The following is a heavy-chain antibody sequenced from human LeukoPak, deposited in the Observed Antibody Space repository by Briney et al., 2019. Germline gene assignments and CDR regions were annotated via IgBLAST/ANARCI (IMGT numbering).Heavy chain of an antibody. J-gene: IGHJ4*02. Sequence: GGSLRLSCAASGFTFSSYSMNWVRQAPGKGLEWVSYISSSSSTIYYADSVKGRFTISRDNAKNSLYLQMNSLRAEDTAVYYCARGRSYCSSTSCYLVYWGQGTLITVSS. D-gene: IGHD2-2*01. CDR3: ARGRSYCSSTSCYLVY. CDR1: GFTFSSYS. V-gene: IGHV3-48*01. CDR2: ISSSSSTI.